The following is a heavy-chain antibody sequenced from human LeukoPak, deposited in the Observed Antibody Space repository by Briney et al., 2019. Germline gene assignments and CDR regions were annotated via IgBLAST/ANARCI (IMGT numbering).Heavy chain of an antibody. CDR2: SNSDGSFT. CDR3: ARDPNYDSSGYPFDY. V-gene: IGHV3-74*01. J-gene: IGHJ4*02. D-gene: IGHD3-22*01. Sequence: PGGSLRLSCAASGFTFSRYRMHWVRQAPGKGLVWVSRSNSDGSFTTYADSVEGRFTISRDNAKNTLYLQMNSLRADDTAVYYCARDPNYDSSGYPFDYWGQGTLVTVSS. CDR1: GFTFSRYR.